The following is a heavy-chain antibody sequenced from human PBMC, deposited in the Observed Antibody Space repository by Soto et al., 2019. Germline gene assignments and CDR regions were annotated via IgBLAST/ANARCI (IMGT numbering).Heavy chain of an antibody. CDR2: IIPIFGTA. J-gene: IGHJ4*02. CDR3: ATKGGYSYGTLDY. V-gene: IGHV1-69*06. Sequence: SVKVSCKASGGTFSSYAISWVRQSPVQGLEWMGGIIPIFGTANYAQKFQGRVTITADKSTSTAYMELSSLRSEDTAVYYCATKGGYSYGTLDYWGQGTLVTVSS. CDR1: GGTFSSYA. D-gene: IGHD5-18*01.